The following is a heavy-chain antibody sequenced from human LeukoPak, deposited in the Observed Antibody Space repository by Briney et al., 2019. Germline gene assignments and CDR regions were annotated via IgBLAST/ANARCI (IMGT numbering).Heavy chain of an antibody. J-gene: IGHJ5*02. CDR2: MYTSGST. V-gene: IGHV4-4*07. CDR3: ARGGYYGSGNDFRFDP. CDR1: GGSISSYY. D-gene: IGHD3-10*01. Sequence: SETLSLTCTVSGGSISSYYWSWIRQPAGKGLQWIGRMYTSGSTNYNPSLKSRVTMSVDTSKNQFSLRLSSVTAADTAIYYCARGGYYGSGNDFRFDPWGQGTLVTVSS.